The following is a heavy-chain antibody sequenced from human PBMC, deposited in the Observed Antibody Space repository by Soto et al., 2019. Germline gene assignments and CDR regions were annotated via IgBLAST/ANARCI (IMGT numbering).Heavy chain of an antibody. CDR1: GFSLSTSGVG. Sequence: QITLKESGPPLVKPTQTLTLTCTFSGFSLSTSGVGVGWIRQPPGKALEWLALIYWDDDKRYSPSLKSRLTTPNDTSQHQVVPTLTTMYPLDTATYYCAHGYSSGWHQPNWFAPWGQGTLVTVSS. V-gene: IGHV2-5*02. J-gene: IGHJ5*02. CDR2: IYWDDDK. CDR3: AHGYSSGWHQPNWFAP. D-gene: IGHD6-19*01.